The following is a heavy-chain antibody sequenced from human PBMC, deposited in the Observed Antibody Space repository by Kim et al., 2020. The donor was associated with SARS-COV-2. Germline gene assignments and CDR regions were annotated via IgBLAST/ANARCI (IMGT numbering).Heavy chain of an antibody. D-gene: IGHD4-4*01. J-gene: IGHJ4*02. CDR2: IFRGGST. Sequence: GGSLRLSCAASGLTVSSNHMAWIRQAPGKGLEWVSVIFRGGSTYYAASVQGRFTISRDYSKDTLSLQMNSLRAEDTAIYYCARDPVGDGYSFFDYWGQGTLDIVSS. CDR1: GLTVSSNH. V-gene: IGHV3-53*01. CDR3: ARDPVGDGYSFFDY.